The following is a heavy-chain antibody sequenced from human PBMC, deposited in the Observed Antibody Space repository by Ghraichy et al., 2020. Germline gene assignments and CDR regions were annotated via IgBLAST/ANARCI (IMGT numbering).Heavy chain of an antibody. Sequence: SETLSLTCAVYGGSFSGYYWSWIRQPPGKGLEWIGEINHSGSTNYNPSLKSRVTISVDTSKNQFSLKLSSVTAADTAVYYCARGVTIFGVVIRPMDVWGQGTTVTVSS. CDR1: GGSFSGYY. D-gene: IGHD3-3*01. CDR3: ARGVTIFGVVIRPMDV. V-gene: IGHV4-34*01. CDR2: INHSGST. J-gene: IGHJ6*02.